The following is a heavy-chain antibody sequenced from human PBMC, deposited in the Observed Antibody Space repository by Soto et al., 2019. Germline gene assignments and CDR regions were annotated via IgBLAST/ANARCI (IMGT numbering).Heavy chain of an antibody. Sequence: GGSLRLSCAASGFTFSSYAMSWVRQAPGKGLEWVSAISGSGGSTYYADSVKGRFTISRDNSKNTLYLQMNSLRAEDTAVYYCAKDRAGYDILAAFDYWGQGTLVTVSS. D-gene: IGHD3-9*01. J-gene: IGHJ4*02. CDR3: AKDRAGYDILAAFDY. V-gene: IGHV3-23*01. CDR1: GFTFSSYA. CDR2: ISGSGGST.